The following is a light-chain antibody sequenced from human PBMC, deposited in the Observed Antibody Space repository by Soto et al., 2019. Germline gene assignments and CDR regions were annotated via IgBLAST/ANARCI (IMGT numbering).Light chain of an antibody. CDR3: QQYGNSLT. J-gene: IGKJ4*02. CDR2: GTS. Sequence: EIVLTQSPGTLSLSPGERVTLSCRASQTVSNRYLAWYQHRPGQAPRLLIYGTSSRASGITGRFSGSGAGTDFILTSSRLEPEDFAVYYCQQYGNSLTFGGGTKVEIK. V-gene: IGKV3-20*01. CDR1: QTVSNRY.